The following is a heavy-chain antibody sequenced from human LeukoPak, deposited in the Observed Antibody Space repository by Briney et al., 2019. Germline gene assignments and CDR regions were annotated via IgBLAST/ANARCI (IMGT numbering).Heavy chain of an antibody. Sequence: GASVKVSCKASGYTFTSYGISWVRQAPGQGLEWMGWISAYNGNTNYAQKLHGRVTMTTDTSTSTAYMELRSLRSDDTAVYYCARGNRGIAAAGHDYWGQGTLVTVSS. CDR1: GYTFTSYG. CDR3: ARGNRGIAAAGHDY. J-gene: IGHJ4*02. V-gene: IGHV1-18*01. CDR2: ISAYNGNT. D-gene: IGHD6-13*01.